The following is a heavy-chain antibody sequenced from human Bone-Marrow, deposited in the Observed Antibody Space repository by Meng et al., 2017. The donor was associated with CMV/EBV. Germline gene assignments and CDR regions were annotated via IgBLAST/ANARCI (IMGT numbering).Heavy chain of an antibody. CDR2: INPNSGGT. D-gene: IGHD1-26*01. J-gene: IGHJ4*02. CDR1: GYTFTSYG. CDR3: ARSQLRGATIIDY. Sequence: ASVKVSCKASGYTFTSYGISWVRQAPGQGLEWMGWINPNSGGTNYAQKFQGRVTMTRDTSISTAYMELSRLRSDDTAVYYCARSQLRGATIIDYWGQGTLVTVSS. V-gene: IGHV1-2*02.